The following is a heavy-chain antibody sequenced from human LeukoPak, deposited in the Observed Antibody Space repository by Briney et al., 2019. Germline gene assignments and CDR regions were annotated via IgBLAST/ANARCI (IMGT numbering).Heavy chain of an antibody. V-gene: IGHV1-2*02. CDR3: ARASEDFGDIFTFDP. CDR1: GYTFTGYN. CDR2: INPNSGGT. J-gene: IGHJ5*02. D-gene: IGHD3-10*01. Sequence: ASVKVSCKASGYTFTGYNMNWVRQAPGQGLEWMGWINPNSGGTNYAQKFQGRVTMTRDTSISTAYMELSRLRSDDTAVYYCARASEDFGDIFTFDPWGQGTLVTVSS.